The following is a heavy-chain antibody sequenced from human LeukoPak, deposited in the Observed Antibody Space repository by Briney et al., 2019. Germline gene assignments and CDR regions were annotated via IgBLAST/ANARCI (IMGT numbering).Heavy chain of an antibody. CDR1: GYTFTSYA. J-gene: IGHJ4*02. CDR2: IIPIFGTA. D-gene: IGHD3-10*01. Sequence: SVKVSCKASGYTFTSYAISWVRQAPGQGLEWMGGIIPIFGTANYAQKFQGRVTITADKSTSTAYMELSSLRSEDTAVYYCARMKATMVRGVTLTPYYFDYWGQGTLVTVSS. CDR3: ARMKATMVRGVTLTPYYFDY. V-gene: IGHV1-69*06.